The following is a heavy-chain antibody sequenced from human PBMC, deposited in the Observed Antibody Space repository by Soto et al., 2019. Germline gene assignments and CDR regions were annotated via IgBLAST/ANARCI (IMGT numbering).Heavy chain of an antibody. CDR2: MYNTGST. Sequence: PSETLSLTCTVSGGSISGYYWSWIRQPPGKGLEWIGYMYNTGSTVYNPSFKSRVTISVDTSKNQFSLKLSSVTAADTAVYYCARVRDGYNYYWFDPWGQGTLVTVSS. J-gene: IGHJ5*02. V-gene: IGHV4-59*08. CDR1: GGSISGYY. CDR3: ARVRDGYNYYWFDP. D-gene: IGHD5-12*01.